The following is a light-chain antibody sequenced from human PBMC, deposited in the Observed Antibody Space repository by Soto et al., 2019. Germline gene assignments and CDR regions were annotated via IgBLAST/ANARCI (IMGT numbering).Light chain of an antibody. CDR1: TLAKRY. Sequence: SYELTQPPSVSVSPGQTARITCSGETLAKRYGHWYQQKPGQAPVLVIYKDSERPSGIPERFSGSNSGTTVTLTISGVQAEDEADYYCQSADSTSVYVIFGGGTKVTVL. J-gene: IGLJ2*01. CDR3: QSADSTSVYVI. CDR2: KDS. V-gene: IGLV3-25*02.